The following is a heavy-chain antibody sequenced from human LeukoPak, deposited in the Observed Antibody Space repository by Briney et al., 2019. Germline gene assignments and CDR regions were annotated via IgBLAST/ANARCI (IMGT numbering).Heavy chain of an antibody. J-gene: IGHJ6*02. D-gene: IGHD3-10*01. CDR2: IWCDGSNK. CDR3: ARDLEVRGVIIPPYYYYGMDV. CDR1: GFTFSSYG. Sequence: PGRSLRLSCAASGFTFSSYGMHWVRQAPGKGLEWVAVIWCDGSNKYYADSVKGRFTISRDNSKNTLYLQMNSLRAEDTAVYYCARDLEVRGVIIPPYYYYGMDVWGQGTTVTVSS. V-gene: IGHV3-33*01.